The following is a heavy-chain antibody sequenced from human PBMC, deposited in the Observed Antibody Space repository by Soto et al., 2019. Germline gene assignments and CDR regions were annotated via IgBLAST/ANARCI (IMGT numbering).Heavy chain of an antibody. CDR3: ARDVTKCDSTSCSSWFDP. CDR1: GAPIRSGDYF. Sequence: TLSLTCTVSGAPIRSGDYFWGGIRQPPGKGLEWIGHRFYSGNSYFNPSLETRVSISIDTSKNQFSLNLTSVTAADTAVYFCARDVTKCDSTSCSSWFDPWGQGTLVTVS. J-gene: IGHJ5*01. CDR2: RFYSGNS. V-gene: IGHV4-30-4*01. D-gene: IGHD2-2*01.